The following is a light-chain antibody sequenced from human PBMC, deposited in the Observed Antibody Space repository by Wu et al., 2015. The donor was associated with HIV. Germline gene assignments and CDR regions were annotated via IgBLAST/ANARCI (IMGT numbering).Light chain of an antibody. Sequence: AIQLTQSPSSLSASVGDRVTITCRASQGITTALAWYQHKPGKPPKLLIYDASSLETGVPSRFSGSGSGTDFSLTIGGLQLEDFATYYCQLFTDYPHPFTFGGGTKVDIK. CDR1: QGITTA. V-gene: IGKV1D-13*01. J-gene: IGKJ4*01. CDR2: DAS. CDR3: QLFTDYPHPFT.